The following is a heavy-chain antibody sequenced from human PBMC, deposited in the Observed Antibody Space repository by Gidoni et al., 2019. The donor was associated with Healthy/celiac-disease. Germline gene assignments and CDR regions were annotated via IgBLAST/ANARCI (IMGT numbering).Heavy chain of an antibody. CDR3: AREPMVRGVIIAVRGMDV. V-gene: IGHV1-69*01. Sequence: VPLVQSGAEVKKPGSSVKVSCKASGRRFSTYAISWGRQAPGHGLEWIGWIIPIFVTSNYAQKFQGRVTITADESTSTAYMELSSLRSEDTAVYYCAREPMVRGVIIAVRGMDVWGQGTTVTVSS. CDR2: IIPIFVTS. J-gene: IGHJ6*02. CDR1: GRRFSTYA. D-gene: IGHD3-10*01.